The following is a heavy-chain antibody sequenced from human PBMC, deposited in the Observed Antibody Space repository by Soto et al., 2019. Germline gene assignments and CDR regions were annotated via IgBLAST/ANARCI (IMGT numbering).Heavy chain of an antibody. D-gene: IGHD6-13*01. CDR1: GYTFTSYG. J-gene: IGHJ6*02. Sequence: GASVKVSCKASGYTFTSYGISWVRQAPGQGLERMGWISAYNGNTNYAQKLQGRVTMTTDTSTSTAYMELRSLRSDDTAMYYCARTSAAGKYYYGMDVWGQGTTVTVSS. CDR2: ISAYNGNT. CDR3: ARTSAAGKYYYGMDV. V-gene: IGHV1-18*01.